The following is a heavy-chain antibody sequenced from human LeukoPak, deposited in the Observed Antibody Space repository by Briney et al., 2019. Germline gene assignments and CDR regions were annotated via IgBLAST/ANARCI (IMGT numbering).Heavy chain of an antibody. V-gene: IGHV3-7*01. CDR3: TRTPDGVDY. CDR1: GFTFSNYW. Sequence: PGGSLRLSCAASGFTFSNYWMTWVRQAPGKGLEWVANIKEDGSEIFYVDSVKGRFTISRDNARNSLYLQMNSLRAEDTAVYYFTRTPDGVDYWGQGPLVTVSS. CDR2: IKEDGSEI. J-gene: IGHJ4*02. D-gene: IGHD3-10*01.